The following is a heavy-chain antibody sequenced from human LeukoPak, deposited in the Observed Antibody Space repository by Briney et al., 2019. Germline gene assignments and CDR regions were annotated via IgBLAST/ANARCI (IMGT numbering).Heavy chain of an antibody. CDR3: ARAGYYDSSGYYTKDEYNWFDP. Sequence: ASVKVSCKASGYTFTGYYTHWVRQAPGQGLEWMGWINPNSGGTNYAQKFQGWVTMTRDTSISTAYMELSRLRSDDTAVYYCARAGYYDSSGYYTKDEYNWFDPWGQGTLVTVSS. V-gene: IGHV1-2*04. CDR2: INPNSGGT. CDR1: GYTFTGYY. D-gene: IGHD3-22*01. J-gene: IGHJ5*02.